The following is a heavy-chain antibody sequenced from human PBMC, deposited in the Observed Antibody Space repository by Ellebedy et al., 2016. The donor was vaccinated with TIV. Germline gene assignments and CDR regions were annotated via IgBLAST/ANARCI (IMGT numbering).Heavy chain of an antibody. V-gene: IGHV3-7*01. CDR2: IKQDGSEK. CDR1: GFSFSSYW. J-gene: IGHJ4*02. CDR3: ARDPYGGSDY. Sequence: PGGSLRLSCAASGFSFSSYWMSWVRQAPGKGLEWVANIKQDGSEKYYLDSVKGRFTISRDNAKNSLYLQMNSLRAEDTAVYFCARDPYGGSDYWGQGTLVTVSS. D-gene: IGHD1-26*01.